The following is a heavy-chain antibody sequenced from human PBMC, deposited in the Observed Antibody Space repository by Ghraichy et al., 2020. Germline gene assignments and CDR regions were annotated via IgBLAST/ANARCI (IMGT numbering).Heavy chain of an antibody. V-gene: IGHV3-23*01. CDR1: GFTFSSYT. CDR3: AKLGDCSTTDCYRDRWFDP. Sequence: GGSLRLSCAASGFTFSSYTMSWVRQAPGKGLEWVSAISASGSSTYYADSVTGRFTISRDNSKNTLYLQMISVRAEDAAVYYCAKLGDCSTTDCYRDRWFDPWGQGTLVTVSP. J-gene: IGHJ5*02. CDR2: ISASGSST. D-gene: IGHD2-2*01.